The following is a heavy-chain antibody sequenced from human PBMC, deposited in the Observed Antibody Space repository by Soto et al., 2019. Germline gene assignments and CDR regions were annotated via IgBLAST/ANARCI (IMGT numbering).Heavy chain of an antibody. CDR3: ARAKGSGYDY. CDR2: IYYSGST. J-gene: IGHJ4*02. D-gene: IGHD5-12*01. V-gene: IGHV4-31*03. CDR1: GGSISSGGYY. Sequence: SESLSLTCTVSGGSISSGGYYWSWIRQHPGKGLEWIGYIYYSGSTYYNPSLKSRVTISVDTSKNQFSLKLSSVTAADTAVYYCARAKGSGYDYWGQGTLVTVSS.